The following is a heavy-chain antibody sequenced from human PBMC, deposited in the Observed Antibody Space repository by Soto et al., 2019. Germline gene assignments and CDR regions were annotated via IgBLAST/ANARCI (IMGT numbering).Heavy chain of an antibody. Sequence: GGSLRLSCAASGFTFSSYAMSWVRQAPGKGLEWVSAISGSGGSTYYADSVKGRFTISRDNSKNTLYLQMNSLRAEDTAVYYCAKFGGIQLWLVEGYYYYGMDVWGQGTTVTVSS. J-gene: IGHJ6*02. CDR1: GFTFSSYA. D-gene: IGHD5-18*01. CDR2: ISGSGGST. CDR3: AKFGGIQLWLVEGYYYYGMDV. V-gene: IGHV3-23*01.